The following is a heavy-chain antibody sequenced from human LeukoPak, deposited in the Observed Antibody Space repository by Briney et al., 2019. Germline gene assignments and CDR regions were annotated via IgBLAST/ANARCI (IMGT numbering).Heavy chain of an antibody. CDR2: INSDSRLM. D-gene: IGHD3-16*01. V-gene: IGHV3-21*01. Sequence: PGGSLRLSCAASGFTFSSYSMNWVRQAPGKGLEWVSSINSDSRLMYYAESVKGRFTISRDNARNSLYLQLNSPRAEDTAVYFCVRDLFDDYSLDYWGQGTLVTVSS. J-gene: IGHJ4*02. CDR3: VRDLFDDYSLDY. CDR1: GFTFSSYS.